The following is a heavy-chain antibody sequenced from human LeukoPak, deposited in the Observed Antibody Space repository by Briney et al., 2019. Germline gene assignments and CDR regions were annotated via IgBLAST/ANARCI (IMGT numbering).Heavy chain of an antibody. CDR1: GFTFSHAW. Sequence: GGSPRLSCAASGFTFSHAWMTWVRQAPGKGLEWVGRIKIKIDGGTTVYAAPVKGRFTISRDDSKNTMYLQMNSLKTEDTAVYYCATRGFRLRFGESPPFDPWGQGTLVTVSS. J-gene: IGHJ5*02. D-gene: IGHD3-16*01. CDR2: IKIKIDGGTT. CDR3: ATRGFRLRFGESPPFDP. V-gene: IGHV3-15*01.